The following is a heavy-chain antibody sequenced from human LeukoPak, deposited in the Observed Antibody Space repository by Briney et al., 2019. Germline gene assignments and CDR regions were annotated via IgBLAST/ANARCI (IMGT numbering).Heavy chain of an antibody. D-gene: IGHD3-22*01. CDR2: ISSSGSTI. CDR3: ARSRRGYYYDSSGYYSTYYFDY. V-gene: IGHV3-11*04. Sequence: GGSLRLSCAASGFTFSDYYMSWIRQAPGKGLEWVSYISSSGSTIYYADSVKGRFTISRDNAKNSLYLQMNSLRAEDTAVYYCARSRRGYYYDSSGYYSTYYFDYWGQGTLVTVSS. CDR1: GFTFSDYY. J-gene: IGHJ4*02.